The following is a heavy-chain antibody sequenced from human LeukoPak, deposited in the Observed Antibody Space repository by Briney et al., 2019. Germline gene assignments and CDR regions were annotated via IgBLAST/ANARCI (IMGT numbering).Heavy chain of an antibody. CDR2: ISWNSGSI. V-gene: IGHV3-9*01. D-gene: IGHD5-18*01. CDR3: AKDKASYGQNWFDP. CDR1: GFTFDDYA. Sequence: PGGSLRLSCAASGFTFDDYAMHWVRQAPGKGLEWVSDISWNSGSIGYADSVKGRFTISRDNAKNSLYLQMNSLRAEDTALYYCAKDKASYGQNWFDPWGQGTLVTVSS. J-gene: IGHJ5*02.